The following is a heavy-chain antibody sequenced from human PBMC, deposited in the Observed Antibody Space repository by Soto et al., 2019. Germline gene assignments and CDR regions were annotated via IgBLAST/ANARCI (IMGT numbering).Heavy chain of an antibody. Sequence: QVQLVQSGAEEKKPGASVKVSCKASGYTFTSYAMHWVRLAPGQRLEWMGWNNAGNGNTKYSHKFQARVTITRDTAVSTAYMELRSLRSEDTAVKYWARRIVVVTARDYWGQGTLVTVSS. D-gene: IGHD2-21*02. CDR3: ARRIVVVTARDY. CDR2: NNAGNGNT. V-gene: IGHV1-3*05. CDR1: GYTFTSYA. J-gene: IGHJ4*02.